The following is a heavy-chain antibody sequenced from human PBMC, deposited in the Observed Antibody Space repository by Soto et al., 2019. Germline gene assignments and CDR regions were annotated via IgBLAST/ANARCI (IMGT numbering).Heavy chain of an antibody. CDR1: GGSFSGYY. CDR3: ARAKWLVVHYFDY. V-gene: IGHV4-34*01. J-gene: IGHJ4*02. Sequence: SETLSLTCAVYGGSFSGYYWSWIRQPPGKGLEWIGEINHSGSTNYNPSLKSRVTISVDTSKNQFSLKLSSVTAADTAVYYCARAKWLVVHYFDYWGQGTLVTVSS. D-gene: IGHD6-19*01. CDR2: INHSGST.